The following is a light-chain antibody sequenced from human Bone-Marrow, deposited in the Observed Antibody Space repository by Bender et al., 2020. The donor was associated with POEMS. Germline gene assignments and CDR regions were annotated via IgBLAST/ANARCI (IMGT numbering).Light chain of an antibody. J-gene: IGLJ1*01. CDR1: STDVGSRNF. CDR3: QSYDSSLNGPYV. CDR2: DVS. Sequence: QSALTQPASVSGSPGQSITISCTGTSTDVGSRNFVSWYQQSPGESPRLIIYDVSNRPSGVSTRFSGSKSDNTASLTISGLQTEDEADYYCQSYDSSLNGPYVFGTGTKVTVL. V-gene: IGLV2-14*01.